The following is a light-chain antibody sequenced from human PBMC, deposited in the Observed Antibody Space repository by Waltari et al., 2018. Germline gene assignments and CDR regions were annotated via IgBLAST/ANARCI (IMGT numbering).Light chain of an antibody. CDR1: SSNIGAGYD. CDR3: QSYDSSLSGSV. CDR2: GNS. J-gene: IGLJ3*02. V-gene: IGLV1-40*01. Sequence: VVTQSPDSLAVSLGERVTISCTGSSSNIGAGYDVHWYQQLPGTAPKLLIYGNSNRPSGVPDRFSGAKSGTSASLAITGLQAEDEADYYCQSYDSSLSGSVFGGGTKLTVL.